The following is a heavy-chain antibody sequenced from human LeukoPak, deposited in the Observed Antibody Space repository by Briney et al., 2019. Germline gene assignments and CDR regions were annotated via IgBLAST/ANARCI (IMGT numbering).Heavy chain of an antibody. CDR2: INHSGST. J-gene: IGHJ6*02. D-gene: IGHD2-2*01. CDR1: GGSFSGYY. V-gene: IGHV4-34*01. CDR3: ARLIGYCSSTSCYYYYYGMDV. Sequence: SETLSLTCAVYGGSFSGYYWSWIRQPPGKGLEWIGEINHSGSTNYNPSVKSRVTISVDASKNQFSLKLSSVTAADTAVYYCARLIGYCSSTSCYYYYYGMDVWGQGTTVTVSS.